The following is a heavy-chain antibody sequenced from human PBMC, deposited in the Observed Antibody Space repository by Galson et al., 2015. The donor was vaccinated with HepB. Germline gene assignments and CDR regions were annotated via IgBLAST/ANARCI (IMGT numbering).Heavy chain of an antibody. J-gene: IGHJ4*02. CDR1: GFTFSSYS. CDR3: ATGTGGFSFGDPTGGVDY. D-gene: IGHD3-10*01. CDR2: ISSSSSYI. Sequence: SLRLSCAASGFTFSSYSTNWVRQAPGKGLEWVSSISSSSSYIYYADSVKGRFTISRDNSKNTLYLQMNSLRAEDTAVYYCATGTGGFSFGDPTGGVDYWGQGTLVTVSS. V-gene: IGHV3-21*01.